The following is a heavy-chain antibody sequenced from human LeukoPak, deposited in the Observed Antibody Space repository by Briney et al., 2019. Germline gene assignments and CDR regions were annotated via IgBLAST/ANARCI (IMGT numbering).Heavy chain of an antibody. Sequence: PSETLSLTCIVYGTSLTDFQWGWIRQSPGKGLEWIGEINASGRTNYNPSLKTSVFISRDTSKRQFSLNLTPVTAADTALYYCARGDWGGYFDYWGQGVQVTVSS. CDR1: GTSLTDFQ. CDR2: INASGRT. CDR3: ARGDWGGYFDY. J-gene: IGHJ4*02. D-gene: IGHD2-21*01. V-gene: IGHV4-34*01.